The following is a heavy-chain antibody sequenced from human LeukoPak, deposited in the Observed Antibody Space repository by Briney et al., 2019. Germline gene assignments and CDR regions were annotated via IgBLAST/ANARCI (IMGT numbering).Heavy chain of an antibody. Sequence: ASVKVSCKASGYTFTSYAMHWVRQAPGQRLECMGWINTGNGNTKYSQKFQGRVTITRDTSASTAFMDLSSLRSEDTAVYYCARNTETAIPLPYYFDYWGQGTLVTVSS. J-gene: IGHJ4*02. D-gene: IGHD2-21*02. CDR2: INTGNGNT. CDR3: ARNTETAIPLPYYFDY. CDR1: GYTFTSYA. V-gene: IGHV1-3*04.